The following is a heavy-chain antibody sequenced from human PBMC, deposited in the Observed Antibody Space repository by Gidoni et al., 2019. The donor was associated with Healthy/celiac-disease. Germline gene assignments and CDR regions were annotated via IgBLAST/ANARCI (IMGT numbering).Heavy chain of an antibody. CDR3: ARDWSPRIVGATLIPYYYYGMDV. CDR1: GDSVSSNSAA. V-gene: IGHV6-1*01. D-gene: IGHD1-26*01. J-gene: IGHJ6*02. Sequence: QVQLQQSGPGLVKPSQTLSLTCAISGDSVSSNSAAWNWIRQSPSRGLEWLGRTYYRSKWYNDYAVSVKSRITINPDTSKNQFSLQLNSVTPEDTAVYYCARDWSPRIVGATLIPYYYYGMDVWGQGTTVTVSS. CDR2: TYYRSKWYN.